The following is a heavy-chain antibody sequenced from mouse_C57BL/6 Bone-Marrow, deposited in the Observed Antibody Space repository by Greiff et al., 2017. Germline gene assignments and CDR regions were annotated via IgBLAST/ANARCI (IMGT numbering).Heavy chain of an antibody. CDR3: ARSYYGYDGLFAY. V-gene: IGHV1-54*01. CDR2: INPGSGGT. D-gene: IGHD2-2*01. Sequence: VQLQESGAELVRPGTSVKVSCKASGYAFTNYLIEWVKQRPGQGLEWIGVINPGSGGTNYNEKFKGKATLTADKSSSTAYMQLSSLTSEDSAVYFCARSYYGYDGLFAYWGQVTLVTVSA. CDR1: GYAFTNYL. J-gene: IGHJ3*01.